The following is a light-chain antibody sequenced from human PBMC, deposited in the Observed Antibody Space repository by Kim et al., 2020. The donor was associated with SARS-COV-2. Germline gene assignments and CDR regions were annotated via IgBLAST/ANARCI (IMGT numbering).Light chain of an antibody. V-gene: IGLV1-44*01. CDR3: VAWDDSLTGVV. Sequence: SVSGHSTAIGNTPVNWSQPHQGTAPHPLILNNDQRPSRVPDRFSGSKSGTSASLAISGLQSEDEADYYCVAWDDSLTGVVIGGGTQLTVL. CDR2: NND. J-gene: IGLJ2*01. CDR1: STAIGNTP.